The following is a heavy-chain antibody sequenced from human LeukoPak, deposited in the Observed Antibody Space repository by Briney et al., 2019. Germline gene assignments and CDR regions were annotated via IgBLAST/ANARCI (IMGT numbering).Heavy chain of an antibody. CDR2: ISGSGGST. D-gene: IGHD3-10*01. CDR1: GFTFSSYA. J-gene: IGHJ5*02. Sequence: GGSLRLSCAASGFTFSSYAMSWVRQAPGKGLEWVSAISGSGGSTYYADSVKGRFTISRDNSKNTLYLQMNSLRAEDTAVYYCAKMALYYGSGSYNWFDPWGQGTLVTVSS. V-gene: IGHV3-23*01. CDR3: AKMALYYGSGSYNWFDP.